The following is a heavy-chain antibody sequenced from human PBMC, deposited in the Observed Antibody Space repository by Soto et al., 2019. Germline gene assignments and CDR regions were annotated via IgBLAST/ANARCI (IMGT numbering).Heavy chain of an antibody. CDR1: GYTFTGYY. D-gene: IGHD6-13*01. CDR2: INPNRGGT. V-gene: IGHV1-2*02. Sequence: QVQLVQSGAEVKKPGASVKVSCKASGYTFTGYYMHWVRQAPGQGLEWMGWINPNRGGTNYAQKFLGRVTMTRDTSISTAYMERSRLRSDDTAVYYCARDPGIAAAHDYWGQGTLVTVSS. J-gene: IGHJ4*02. CDR3: ARDPGIAAAHDY.